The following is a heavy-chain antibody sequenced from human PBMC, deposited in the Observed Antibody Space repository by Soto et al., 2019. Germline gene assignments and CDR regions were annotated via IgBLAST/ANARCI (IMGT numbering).Heavy chain of an antibody. Sequence: SETLSLTCTVSGGSISSSSYYWGWIRQPPGKGLEWIGSIYYSGSTYYNPSLKSRVTISVDTSKNQLSRKLSSVTAADTAVYYCARRTGTTTRGYDMDFWGQGTTVTVSS. CDR3: ARRTGTTTRGYDMDF. CDR2: IYYSGST. J-gene: IGHJ6*02. CDR1: GGSISSSSYY. D-gene: IGHD1-7*01. V-gene: IGHV4-39*01.